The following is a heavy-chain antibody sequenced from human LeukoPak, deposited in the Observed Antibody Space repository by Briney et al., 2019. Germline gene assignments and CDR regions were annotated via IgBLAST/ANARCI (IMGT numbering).Heavy chain of an antibody. CDR2: ISAYNGDT. Sequence: GASVKVSCKASGYTFTNYAFTWVRQAPGQGLEWMGWISAYNGDTNYAQILQGRVTLTADTSTNTAYMELRSLRSDDTAVYYCIKGSEYWGQGTLVTVSS. J-gene: IGHJ4*02. CDR3: IKGSEY. V-gene: IGHV1-18*01. CDR1: GYTFTNYA.